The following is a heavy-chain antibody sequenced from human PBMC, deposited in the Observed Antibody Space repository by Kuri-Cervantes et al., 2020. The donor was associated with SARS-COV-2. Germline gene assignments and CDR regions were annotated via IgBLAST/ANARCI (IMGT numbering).Heavy chain of an antibody. V-gene: IGHV4-38-2*02. J-gene: IGHJ6*03. CDR3: ARDGGSGYDWTDYYYYYKDV. D-gene: IGHD5-12*01. Sequence: GSLRLSCAVSGYSISGGYYWGWIRQPPGKGLEWIGSIYHSGSTYYNPSLKSRVTMSVDTSKNQFSLKLSSVTAADTAVYYCARDGGSGYDWTDYYYYYKDVWGKGTTVTVSS. CDR2: IYHSGST. CDR1: GYSISGGYY.